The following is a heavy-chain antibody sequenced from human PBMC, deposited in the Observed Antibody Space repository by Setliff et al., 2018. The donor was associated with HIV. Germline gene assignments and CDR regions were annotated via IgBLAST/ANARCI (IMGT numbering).Heavy chain of an antibody. Sequence: ASVKVSCKASGYTFLNYDINWLRQAPGQGLEWMGRLTPHSGDTISADRFQGRLVMTTNTSTTTAFMELSSLRSDDTALYFCARGWGLWFGQLSILPLDLWGQGTLVTVSS. D-gene: IGHD3-10*01. CDR3: ARGWGLWFGQLSILPLDL. CDR1: GYTFLNYD. J-gene: IGHJ5*02. V-gene: IGHV1-8*01. CDR2: LTPHSGDT.